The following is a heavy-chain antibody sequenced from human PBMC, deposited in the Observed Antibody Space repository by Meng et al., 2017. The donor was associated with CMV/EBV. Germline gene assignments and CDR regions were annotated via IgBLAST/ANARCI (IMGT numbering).Heavy chain of an antibody. CDR1: GFTFSSYW. CDR2: IKQDGSEK. D-gene: IGHD3-3*01. V-gene: IGHV3-7*01. J-gene: IGHJ5*02. CDR3: ARESTIFGVVISP. Sequence: GGSLRHSCAASGFTFSSYWMSWVRQAPGKGLEWVANIKQDGSEKYYVDSVKGRFTISRDNAKNSLYLQMNSLRAEDTAVYYCARESTIFGVVISPWGQGTLVTVSS.